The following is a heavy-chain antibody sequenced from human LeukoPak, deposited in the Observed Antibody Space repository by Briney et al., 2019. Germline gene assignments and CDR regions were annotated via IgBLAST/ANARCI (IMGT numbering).Heavy chain of an antibody. Sequence: GGSLRLSCAASGFTFSSYAMSWVRQAPGKGLEWVSSISSSSAYIYYADSVKGRFTISRDNAKNSLYLQMNSLRAEDTAVYYCATVLVATGEWGQGTLVTVSS. CDR1: GFTFSSYA. V-gene: IGHV3-21*01. J-gene: IGHJ4*02. CDR2: ISSSSAYI. CDR3: ATVLVATGE. D-gene: IGHD2-21*02.